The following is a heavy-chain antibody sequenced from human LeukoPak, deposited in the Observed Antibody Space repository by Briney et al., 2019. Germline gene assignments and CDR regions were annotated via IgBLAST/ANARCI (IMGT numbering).Heavy chain of an antibody. Sequence: GGSLRLSCAASGFTFSSYSMNWVRQAPGKGLEWVSSISSSSSYIYYADPVKGRFTISRDNAKNSLYLQMNSLRAEDTAVYYCARGAADYRFDYWGQGTLVTVSS. CDR3: ARGAADYRFDY. V-gene: IGHV3-21*01. CDR1: GFTFSSYS. D-gene: IGHD6-13*01. J-gene: IGHJ4*02. CDR2: ISSSSSYI.